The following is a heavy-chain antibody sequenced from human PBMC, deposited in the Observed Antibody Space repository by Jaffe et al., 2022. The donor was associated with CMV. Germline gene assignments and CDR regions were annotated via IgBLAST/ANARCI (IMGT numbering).Heavy chain of an antibody. D-gene: IGHD6-13*01. CDR1: GFSLSTSGVG. CDR2: IYWDDDK. V-gene: IGHV2-5*02. CDR3: AHRHSRGIAAAAAGGGPFDY. J-gene: IGHJ4*02. Sequence: QITLKESGPTLVKPTQTLTLTCTFSGFSLSTSGVGVGWIRQPPGKALEWLALIYWDDDKRYSPSLKSRLTITKDTSKNQVVLTMTNMDPVDTATYYCAHRHSRGIAAAAAGGGPFDYWGQGTLVTVSS.